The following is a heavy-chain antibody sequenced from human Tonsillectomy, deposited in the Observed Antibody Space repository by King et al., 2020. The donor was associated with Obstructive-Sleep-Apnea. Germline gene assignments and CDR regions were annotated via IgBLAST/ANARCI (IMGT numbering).Heavy chain of an antibody. V-gene: IGHV4-31*03. J-gene: IGHJ4*02. D-gene: IGHD1-26*01. CDR3: ARAGSWETVPDFDY. Sequence: HVQLQESGPGLVKPSQTLSLTCTVSGGAISRGGYYWSWIRQHPRKGLEWIGYISYSGRPYYNPSLKSRVTISVDTSKNQFSLKLSSVTAADTAVYYCARAGSWETVPDFDYWGQGTLVTVSS. CDR1: GGAISRGGYY. CDR2: ISYSGRP.